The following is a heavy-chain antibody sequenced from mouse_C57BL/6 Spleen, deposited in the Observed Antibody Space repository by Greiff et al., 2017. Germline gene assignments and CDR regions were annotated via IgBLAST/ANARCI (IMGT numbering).Heavy chain of an antibody. D-gene: IGHD1-1*01. Sequence: QVQLQQSGAELVRPGASVTLSCKASGYTFTDYEMHWVKQTPVHGLEWIGAIDPETGGTAYNQKFKGKAILTADKYSSTAYMELRSLTSEDSAVYYCTRPMYYYGSSVSGCAMEYWGQGTSVTVSA. CDR2: IDPETGGT. CDR1: GYTFTDYE. J-gene: IGHJ4*01. V-gene: IGHV1-15*01. CDR3: TRPMYYYGSSVSGCAMEY.